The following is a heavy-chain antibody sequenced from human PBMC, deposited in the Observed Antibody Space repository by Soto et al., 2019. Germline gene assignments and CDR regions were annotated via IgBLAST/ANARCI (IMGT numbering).Heavy chain of an antibody. CDR2: IWYDGDNN. J-gene: IGHJ6*03. CDR1: GFTFSSYG. Sequence: GGSLRLPCAASGFTFSSYGMHWVRQAPGRGLEWVAVIWYDGDNNYYADSVKGRFTISRDNSENTLSLQMNGLRAEDTAVYYCAREGSVTHLKGEGRDYYYYYYMDVWGKGTTVTVSS. D-gene: IGHD4-4*01. CDR3: AREGSVTHLKGEGRDYYYYYYMDV. V-gene: IGHV3-33*01.